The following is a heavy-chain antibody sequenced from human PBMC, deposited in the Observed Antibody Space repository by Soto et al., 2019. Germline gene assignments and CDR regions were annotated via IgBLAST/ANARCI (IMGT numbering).Heavy chain of an antibody. Sequence: ETLSLTCAVYGGSFSGYYWSWIRQPPGKGLEWIGEINHSGSTNYNPSLKSRVTISVDTSKNQFSLKLSSVTAADTAVYYCARAQVRKIPKTYYYGMDVWGQGTTVTVSS. J-gene: IGHJ6*02. CDR3: ARAQVRKIPKTYYYGMDV. CDR1: GGSFSGYY. CDR2: INHSGST. V-gene: IGHV4-34*01. D-gene: IGHD2-2*02.